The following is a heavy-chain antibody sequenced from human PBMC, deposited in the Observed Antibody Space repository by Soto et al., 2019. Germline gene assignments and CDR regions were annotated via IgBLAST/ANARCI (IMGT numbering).Heavy chain of an antibody. CDR1: GFLVNSAY. V-gene: IGHV3-53*01. Sequence: EVQLVESGGGLIPPGGSLRLSCAASGFLVNSAYMTWVRQAPGKGLEWLSMINSDGSTLYAESVKGRFTISRDNSKNRRDLQRNRLRAEDTAMYYCARSGYSFAWGYWGQGTLVIVTS. CDR3: ARSGYSFAWGY. D-gene: IGHD5-18*01. J-gene: IGHJ4*02. CDR2: INSDGST.